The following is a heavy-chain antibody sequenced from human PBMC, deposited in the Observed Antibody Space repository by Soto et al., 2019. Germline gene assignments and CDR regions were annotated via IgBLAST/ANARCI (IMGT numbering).Heavy chain of an antibody. CDR3: ARDRGGGSYPYYYYYYGMDV. CDR1: GYTFTSYV. Sequence: QVQLVQSGAEVKKPGSSVKVSCNASGYTFTSYVISWVRQAPGQGLEWMGWISAYNGNTNYAQKLQGRVTMTTDTSTSTAYMELRSLRSDDTAVYYCARDRGGGSYPYYYYYYGMDVWGQGTTVTVSS. D-gene: IGHD1-26*01. J-gene: IGHJ6*02. V-gene: IGHV1-18*01. CDR2: ISAYNGNT.